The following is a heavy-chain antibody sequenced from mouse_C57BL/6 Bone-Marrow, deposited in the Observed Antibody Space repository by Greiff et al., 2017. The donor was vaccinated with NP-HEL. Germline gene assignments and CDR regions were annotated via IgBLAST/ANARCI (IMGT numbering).Heavy chain of an antibody. J-gene: IGHJ3*01. Sequence: VKLMESGAELVRPGTSVKVSCKASGYAFTNYLIEWVKQRPGQGLEWIGVINPGSGGTNYNEKFKGKATLTADKSSSTAYMQLSSLTSEDSAVYFCARGEFIYWGQGTLVTVSA. V-gene: IGHV1-54*01. D-gene: IGHD1-1*01. CDR2: INPGSGGT. CDR3: ARGEFIY. CDR1: GYAFTNYL.